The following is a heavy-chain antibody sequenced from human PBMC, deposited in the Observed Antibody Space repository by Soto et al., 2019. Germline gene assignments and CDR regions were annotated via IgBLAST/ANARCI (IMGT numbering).Heavy chain of an antibody. V-gene: IGHV3-11*06. CDR2: ISPGSRYP. CDR1: GFTFGDSY. D-gene: IGHD2-15*01. J-gene: IGHJ5*02. Sequence: QVQLVESGGGLVPPGGSLRLSCAGSGFTFGDSYMSWIRQAPGKGLEWLSYISPGSRYPAYADSVKGRFTISRDNAKRLLYLQMMSLTADDTAIYYCVRGGGGGLFDPWGQGTMVTVSS. CDR3: VRGGGGGLFDP.